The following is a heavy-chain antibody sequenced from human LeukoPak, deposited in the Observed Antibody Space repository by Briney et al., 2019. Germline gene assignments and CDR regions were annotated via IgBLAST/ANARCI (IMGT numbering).Heavy chain of an antibody. CDR1: GFTFSSYD. CDR3: ARALRERYDFWIPDYYYYGMDV. Sequence: PGGSLRLSCAASGFTFSSYDMHWVRQATGKGLEWVSAIGTAGDTYYPGSVKGRFTISRESAKNSLYLQMNSLRAEDTAVYYCARALRERYDFWIPDYYYYGMDVWGQGTTVTVSS. D-gene: IGHD3-3*01. J-gene: IGHJ6*02. V-gene: IGHV3-13*01. CDR2: IGTAGDT.